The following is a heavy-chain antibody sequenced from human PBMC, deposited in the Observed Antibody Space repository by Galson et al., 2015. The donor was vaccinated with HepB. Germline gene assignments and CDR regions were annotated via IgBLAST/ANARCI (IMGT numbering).Heavy chain of an antibody. CDR3: ARFSAAAFNLKWFDP. Sequence: QSGAEVKKPGESLKISCKGSGYRFSDYWIGWVRQMPGKGLEWMGIIYPGDSDIRYSPSFQGQVTISADKSITTAYLQWSSLKASDTAMYCCARFSAAAFNLKWFDPWGQGTLVTVSS. J-gene: IGHJ5*02. V-gene: IGHV5-51*01. D-gene: IGHD1-14*01. CDR2: IYPGDSDI. CDR1: GYRFSDYW.